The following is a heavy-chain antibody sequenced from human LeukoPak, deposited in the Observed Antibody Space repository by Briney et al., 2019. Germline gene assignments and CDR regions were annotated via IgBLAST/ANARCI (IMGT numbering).Heavy chain of an antibody. V-gene: IGHV4-34*01. CDR3: ARYRLSELEMVRGASYYFDY. Sequence: SETLSLTCAVCGGSFSGYYWSWIRQPPGKGLEWIGEINHSGSTNYNPSLKSRVTISVDTSKNQFSLKLSSVTAADTAVYYCARYRLSELEMVRGASYYFDYWGQGTLVTVSS. CDR1: GGSFSGYY. J-gene: IGHJ4*02. CDR2: INHSGST. D-gene: IGHD3-10*01.